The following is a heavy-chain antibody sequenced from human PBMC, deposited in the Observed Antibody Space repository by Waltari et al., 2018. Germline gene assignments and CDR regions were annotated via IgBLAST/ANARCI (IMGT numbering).Heavy chain of an antibody. V-gene: IGHV5-51*03. CDR1: GYSFTSYW. D-gene: IGHD1-7*01. J-gene: IGHJ3*02. Sequence: EVQLVQSGAEVKKPGESLKISCKGSGYSFTSYWIGWVRQMPGKGLEWMGIIYPGDSDTRYSPSFQGQVTISADKSISTAYLQWSSLKASDTAMYYCASYYNWNYAWPHDAFDIWGQGTMVTVSS. CDR2: IYPGDSDT. CDR3: ASYYNWNYAWPHDAFDI.